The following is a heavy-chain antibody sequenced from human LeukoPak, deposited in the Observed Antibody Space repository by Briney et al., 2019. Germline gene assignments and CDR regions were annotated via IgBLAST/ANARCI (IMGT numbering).Heavy chain of an antibody. V-gene: IGHV1-2*02. J-gene: IGHJ6*03. CDR1: GYTFTGYY. CDR3: ARDDGFPGAMDV. D-gene: IGHD3-10*01. Sequence: ASVKVSCKASGYTFTGYYMHWVRQAPGQGLEWMGWINPNSGGSNYAQKFQGRVTMTRDTSISTAYMELSRLRSDDTAVYYCARDDGFPGAMDVWGKGTTVTISS. CDR2: INPNSGGS.